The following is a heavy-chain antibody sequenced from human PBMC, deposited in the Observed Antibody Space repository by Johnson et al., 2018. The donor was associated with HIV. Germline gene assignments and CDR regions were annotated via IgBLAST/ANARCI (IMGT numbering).Heavy chain of an antibody. D-gene: IGHD6-13*01. Sequence: QVQLVESGGGLVKPGGSLRLSCAASGFTFSNAWMHWVRQAPGKGLGWVAFIRYDGSNKYYVDSVKGRFTISRDNSKNTLYLQMNSLRAEDTAVYYCAKVDRPGIAAAPLDAFDIWGQGTMVTVSS. J-gene: IGHJ3*02. CDR3: AKVDRPGIAAAPLDAFDI. V-gene: IGHV3-30*02. CDR2: IRYDGSNK. CDR1: GFTFSNAW.